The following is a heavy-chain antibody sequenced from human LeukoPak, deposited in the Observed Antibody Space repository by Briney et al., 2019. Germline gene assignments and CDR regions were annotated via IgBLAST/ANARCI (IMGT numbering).Heavy chain of an antibody. CDR1: GFTFSNYN. CDR2: ISSSSTYI. V-gene: IGHV3-21*04. Sequence: PGGSLRLSCAASGFTFSNYNMNWVRQAPGKGLEWLSSISSSSTYIYYADSVKGRFTISRDNSKNTLYLQMNSLRAEDTAVYYCARRAGAYSHPYDYWGQGTLVTVSS. D-gene: IGHD4/OR15-4a*01. CDR3: ARRAGAYSHPYDY. J-gene: IGHJ4*02.